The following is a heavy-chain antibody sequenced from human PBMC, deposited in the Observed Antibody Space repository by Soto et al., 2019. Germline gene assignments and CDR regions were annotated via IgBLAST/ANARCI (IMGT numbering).Heavy chain of an antibody. D-gene: IGHD2-15*01. Sequence: ASVKVSCKASGYTFTSYDINWVRQATGQGLEWMGWMNPNSGNTGYAQKFQGRVTMTRNTSISTAYMELSSLRSEDTAVYYCASRSGENYYYYYMDVWGKGTTVTVSS. J-gene: IGHJ6*03. CDR2: MNPNSGNT. CDR1: GYTFTSYD. CDR3: ASRSGENYYYYYMDV. V-gene: IGHV1-8*01.